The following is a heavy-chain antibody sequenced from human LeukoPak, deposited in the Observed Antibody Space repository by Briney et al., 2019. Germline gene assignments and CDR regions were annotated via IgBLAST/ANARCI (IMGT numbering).Heavy chain of an antibody. CDR2: INPSVGGT. Sequence: ASVKVSCKAFGYGFTSYYIHWVRQAPGQGLEWMGIINPSVGGTTYARKFQGRVTMTRDTSTSTVYMELRSLRSEDTAVYYCARHGSGRYYPAEGRVDYWGQGTLVTVSS. V-gene: IGHV1-46*03. J-gene: IGHJ4*02. D-gene: IGHD3-10*01. CDR3: ARHGSGRYYPAEGRVDY. CDR1: GYGFTSYY.